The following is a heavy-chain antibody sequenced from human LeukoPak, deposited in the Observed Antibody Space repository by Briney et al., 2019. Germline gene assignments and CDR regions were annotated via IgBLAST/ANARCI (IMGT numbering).Heavy chain of an antibody. Sequence: GGSLRLSCAASGFTFSSYSMNWVRQAPGKGLEWVSSTNSRGRDEYYADSVKGRFTISRDNSKNTLYLQMNSLRAEDTAVYYCASEGVAVAGNAFDIWGQGTMVTVSS. CDR3: ASEGVAVAGNAFDI. J-gene: IGHJ3*02. V-gene: IGHV3-21*01. CDR2: TNSRGRDE. CDR1: GFTFSSYS. D-gene: IGHD6-19*01.